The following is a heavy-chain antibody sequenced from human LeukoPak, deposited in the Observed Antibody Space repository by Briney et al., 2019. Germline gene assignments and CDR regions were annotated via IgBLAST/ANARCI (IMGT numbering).Heavy chain of an antibody. D-gene: IGHD3-16*01. Sequence: GGSLRLSCAASGFTFSGYSMNWVRQAPGKGLEWVSYISSFSGTIYYADSVKGRFTISRDNAKNSLYLQMNSLRAEDTAVYYCARDQGGEQSYWGQGTLVTVSS. CDR2: ISSFSGTI. V-gene: IGHV3-48*01. CDR3: ARDQGGEQSY. J-gene: IGHJ4*02. CDR1: GFTFSGYS.